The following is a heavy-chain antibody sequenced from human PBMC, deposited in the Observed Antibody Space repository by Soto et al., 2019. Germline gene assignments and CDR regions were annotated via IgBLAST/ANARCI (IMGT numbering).Heavy chain of an antibody. J-gene: IGHJ4*02. CDR3: ARGPNWGYRFDS. D-gene: IGHD7-27*01. CDR2: LIPLFGTT. CDR1: GGTFSGHA. Sequence: QVQLVQSGAEVKKPGSSVKVSCEASGGTFSGHAISWVRQAPGQGPEWMVGLIPLFGTTQHAQNFQARLTINADKSTSTAYMELTSLRFEDTAIYYCARGPNWGYRFDSWGQGTLVTVSS. V-gene: IGHV1-69*06.